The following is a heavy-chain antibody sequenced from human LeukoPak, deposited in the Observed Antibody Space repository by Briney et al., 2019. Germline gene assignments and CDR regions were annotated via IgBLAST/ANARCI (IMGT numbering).Heavy chain of an antibody. J-gene: IGHJ4*02. D-gene: IGHD6-19*01. CDR1: DGSFSGYY. CDR3: ARLSIAVAGPNFDY. V-gene: IGHV4-34*01. CDR2: INHSGST. Sequence: KSSETLSLTCAVHDGSFSGYYWSWIRQPPGKGLEWIGEINHSGSTNYNPSLKSRVTMSVDTSKSQFSLKLSSVTAADTAVYYCARLSIAVAGPNFDYWGQGTLVTVSS.